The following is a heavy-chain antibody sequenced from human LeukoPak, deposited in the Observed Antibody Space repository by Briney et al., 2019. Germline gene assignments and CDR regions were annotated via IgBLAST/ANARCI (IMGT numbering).Heavy chain of an antibody. CDR3: ARDGSYYDFWSGYYNNWFDP. D-gene: IGHD3-3*01. CDR1: GFTFSSYW. V-gene: IGHV3-7*01. J-gene: IGHJ5*02. Sequence: GGSLRLSCAASGFTFSSYWMSWVRQAPGKGLEWVANIKQDGSEKYYVDSVKGRFTISRDNAKNSLYLQMNSLRAEDTAVYYCARDGSYYDFWSGYYNNWFDPWGQGTLVTVSS. CDR2: IKQDGSEK.